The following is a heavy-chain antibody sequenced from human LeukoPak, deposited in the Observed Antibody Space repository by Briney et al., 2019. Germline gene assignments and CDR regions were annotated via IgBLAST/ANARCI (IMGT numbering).Heavy chain of an antibody. V-gene: IGHV3-NL1*01. J-gene: IGHJ4*02. Sequence: GGSLRLSRAASGYDFGSYNIHCVPHAPGKGPEWVALIYISGITKYADSVQGSFTISKDNTKSTLYLQMNCLRAEDTAVYYCAKRSPPYWGQGALVSVS. CDR2: IYISGIT. CDR3: AKRSPPY. CDR1: GYDFGSYN.